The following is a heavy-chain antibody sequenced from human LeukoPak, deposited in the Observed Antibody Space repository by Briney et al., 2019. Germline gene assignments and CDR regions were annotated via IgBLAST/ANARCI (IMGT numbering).Heavy chain of an antibody. V-gene: IGHV4-39*01. Sequence: SETLSLTCTVSGGSISSSSFYWGWIRQPPGKGLEWIGIISYSGSTYYNPSLKSRVTISVDTSKNQFSLKLSSVTAADTAVYYCARLNRGINAAHFDYWGQGTLVTVSS. D-gene: IGHD6-25*01. CDR3: ARLNRGINAAHFDY. CDR2: ISYSGST. CDR1: GGSISSSSFY. J-gene: IGHJ4*02.